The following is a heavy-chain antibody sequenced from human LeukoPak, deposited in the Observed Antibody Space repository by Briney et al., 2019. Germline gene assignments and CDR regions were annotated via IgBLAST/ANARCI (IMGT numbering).Heavy chain of an antibody. J-gene: IGHJ5*02. V-gene: IGHV4-59*01. Sequence: PSETLSLTCTVSGDSIGTYFWNWIQQPPGKGLEWIGYLYYSGSTNYNPSLKSRVTISEDTSKNQFSLKLSSVTAADTAVYYCTRTLGAVADSRYWFDPWGQGTLVTVSS. D-gene: IGHD3-16*01. CDR3: TRTLGAVADSRYWFDP. CDR2: LYYSGST. CDR1: GDSIGTYF.